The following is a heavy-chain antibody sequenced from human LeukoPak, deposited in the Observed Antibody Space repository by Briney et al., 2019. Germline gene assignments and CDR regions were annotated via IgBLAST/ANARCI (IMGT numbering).Heavy chain of an antibody. CDR3: ARMVVVVPAAMRSRAFDI. CDR1: GFTLSSYW. CDR2: INSDGSST. Sequence: AGSLRLSSAASGFTLSSYWMHWVRQAPGKGLVWVSRINSDGSSTSYAHSVKGRFTISRDNAKNTLYLQMNSLRAEDTAVYYCARMVVVVPAAMRSRAFDIWGQGTMVTVSS. D-gene: IGHD2-2*01. V-gene: IGHV3-74*01. J-gene: IGHJ3*02.